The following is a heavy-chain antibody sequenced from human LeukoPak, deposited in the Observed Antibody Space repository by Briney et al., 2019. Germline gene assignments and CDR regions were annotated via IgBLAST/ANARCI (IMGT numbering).Heavy chain of an antibody. V-gene: IGHV5-51*01. CDR3: ARRLFDAFDI. J-gene: IGHJ3*02. CDR1: GYSFTTYW. CDR2: IYPGDSDT. Sequence: GESLKISCKGSGYSFTTYWIGWVRQMPGKGLEWMGIIYPGDSDTTYSPSFQGQVTISADKSFSTAYLQWSSLKASDTAMYYCARRLFDAFDIWGQGTMVTVSS.